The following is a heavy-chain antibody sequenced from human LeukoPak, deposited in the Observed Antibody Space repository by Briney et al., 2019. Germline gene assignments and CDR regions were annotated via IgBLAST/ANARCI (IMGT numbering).Heavy chain of an antibody. V-gene: IGHV4-39*01. CDR1: GGSISSSSYY. CDR2: IYYSGST. J-gene: IGHJ4*02. Sequence: PSETLSLTCTVSGGSISSSSYYWGWIRQPPGKGLEWIGSIYYSGSTYYNPSLKSRVTISVDTSKNQFSLKLSSVTAADTAVYYCARLVWSGYPLPDYWGQGTLVTVSS. D-gene: IGHD3-3*01. CDR3: ARLVWSGYPLPDY.